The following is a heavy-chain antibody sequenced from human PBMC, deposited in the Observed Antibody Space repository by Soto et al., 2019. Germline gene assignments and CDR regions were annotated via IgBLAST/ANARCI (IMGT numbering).Heavy chain of an antibody. V-gene: IGHV1-2*02. D-gene: IGHD4-17*01. CDR1: GYTFTGYY. J-gene: IGHJ6*02. CDR3: ARELYGDYYYYYGMDV. CDR2: INPNSGGT. Sequence: ASVKVSCKASGYTFTGYYMHWVRQAPGQGLEWMGWINPNSGGTNYAQKFQGRVTMTRDTSISTAYMELSRLRSDDTAVYYCARELYGDYYYYYGMDVWGQGTTVTVSS.